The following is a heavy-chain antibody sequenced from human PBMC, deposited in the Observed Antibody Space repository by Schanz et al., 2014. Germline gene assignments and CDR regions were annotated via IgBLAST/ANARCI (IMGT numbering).Heavy chain of an antibody. D-gene: IGHD6-25*01. CDR2: ISYSGST. CDR3: AREPLSGYNWFDP. Sequence: QVQLQESGPGLVKPSQTLSLTCTVSGGSVSSGGDYWSWIRQHPGKGLEWIGFISYSGSTYYNPSLKSRVTNTVNTPKTQVSLRLSSEAAADTAVYYCAREPLSGYNWFDPWGQGSLVTVSS. J-gene: IGHJ5*02. V-gene: IGHV4-31*03. CDR1: GGSVSSGGDY.